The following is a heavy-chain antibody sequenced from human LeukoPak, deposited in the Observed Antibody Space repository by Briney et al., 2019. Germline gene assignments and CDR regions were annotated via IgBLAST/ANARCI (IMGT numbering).Heavy chain of an antibody. CDR3: VKDPTYGSGSSLGY. D-gene: IGHD3-10*01. CDR2: IKYDGSEK. CDR1: GFPFSRCW. Sequence: GGSLRLSCAASGFPFSRCWMTWVRQAPGKGLEWAANIKYDGSEKYYVGSVRGRFTISRDNTNNSLHLQMNSLRAEDTAVYYCVKDPTYGSGSSLGYGGQGPLVAVPS. V-gene: IGHV3-7*01. J-gene: IGHJ4*02.